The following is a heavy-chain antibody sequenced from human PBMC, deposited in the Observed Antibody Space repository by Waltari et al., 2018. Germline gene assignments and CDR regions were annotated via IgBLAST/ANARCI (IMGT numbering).Heavy chain of an antibody. D-gene: IGHD3-10*01. CDR1: GFTFSSYG. V-gene: IGHV3-30*18. J-gene: IGHJ4*02. CDR2: ISYDGINK. CDR3: AKVSGSIRDRRGSPPGDY. Sequence: QVHLVESGGGVVQPGRSLRRSCAASGFTFSSYGMHWVRQAPGKGLEGVALISYDGINKYYADSVKGRFTISRDNSKNTLYLQMSSLRAEDTAVYYCAKVSGSIRDRRGSPPGDYWGQGTLVTVSS.